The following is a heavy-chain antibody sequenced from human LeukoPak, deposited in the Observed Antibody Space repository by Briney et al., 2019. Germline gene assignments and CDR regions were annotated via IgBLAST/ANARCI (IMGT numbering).Heavy chain of an antibody. J-gene: IGHJ4*02. CDR3: ARRERQSANYYYFDY. V-gene: IGHV3-48*02. D-gene: IGHD4/OR15-4a*01. CDR2: ISGSTSAV. CDR1: GFIFSDYA. Sequence: GGSLRLSCAASGFIFSDYAMNWVRQAPGKGLEWVSYISGSTSAVYYADSVRGRFTISRDNAKNSLYLQMNSLRDDDTAVYYCARRERQSANYYYFDYWGQGTLVTVSS.